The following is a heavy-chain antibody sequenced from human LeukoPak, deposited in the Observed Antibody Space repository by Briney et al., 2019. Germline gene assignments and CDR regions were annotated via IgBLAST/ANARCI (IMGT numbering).Heavy chain of an antibody. V-gene: IGHV3-30*02. CDR1: GFIFSNNG. J-gene: IGHJ4*02. CDR2: IRYDGSNK. D-gene: IGHD3-22*01. Sequence: GGSLRPSCAASGFIFSNNGMHWVRQAPGKGLEWVAFIRYDGSNKYYADSVKGRFTISRDNSKNTLYLQMNSLRAEDSAVYYCAKDPRSSYYDSSGYCDYWGQGTLVTVSS. CDR3: AKDPRSSYYDSSGYCDY.